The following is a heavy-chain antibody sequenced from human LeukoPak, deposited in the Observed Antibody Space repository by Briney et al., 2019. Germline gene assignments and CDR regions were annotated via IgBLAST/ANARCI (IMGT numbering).Heavy chain of an antibody. CDR2: FDPEDGET. J-gene: IGHJ4*02. CDR3: ATVNSGQYQGYFDY. CDR1: GYTLTELS. Sequence: ASVKVSCEVSGYTLTELSMHWVRQAPGKGLEWMGGFDPEDGETIYAQKFQGRVTMTEDTSTDTAYMELSSLRPEDTAVYYCATVNSGQYQGYFDYWGQGTLVTVSS. D-gene: IGHD2-15*01. V-gene: IGHV1-24*01.